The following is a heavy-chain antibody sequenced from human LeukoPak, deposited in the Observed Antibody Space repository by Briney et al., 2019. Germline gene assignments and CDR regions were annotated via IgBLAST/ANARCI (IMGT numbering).Heavy chain of an antibody. D-gene: IGHD2-8*02. V-gene: IGHV3-7*01. CDR3: ATSAGAPGNM. CDR1: GVYW. CDR2: LNQEGSVI. J-gene: IGHJ4*02. Sequence: PGGSLRLSCAVSGVYWISWVRQAPGQGLEWVANLNQEGSVIYYVDSVKGQFTISRDNAKNSLYLQMNGLRAEDTGVYYCATSAGAPGNMWGQGTLVTVSS.